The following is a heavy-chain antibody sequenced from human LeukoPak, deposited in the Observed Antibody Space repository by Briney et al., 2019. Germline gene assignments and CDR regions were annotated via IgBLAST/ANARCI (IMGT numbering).Heavy chain of an antibody. Sequence: GGSLRLSCAASGFTCSSYAMSWVRQAPGKGLEWVSAISGSGGSTYYADSVKGRFTISRDNSKNTLYLQMNSLRAEDTAVYYCAKAKAAYDILTGYYMGSPDYWGQGTLVTVSS. CDR3: AKAKAAYDILTGYYMGSPDY. CDR2: ISGSGGST. D-gene: IGHD3-9*01. CDR1: GFTCSSYA. J-gene: IGHJ4*02. V-gene: IGHV3-23*01.